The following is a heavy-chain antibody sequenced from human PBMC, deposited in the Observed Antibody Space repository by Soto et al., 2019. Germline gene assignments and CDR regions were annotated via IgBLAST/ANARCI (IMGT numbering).Heavy chain of an antibody. CDR1: GYTFTSYD. J-gene: IGHJ6*02. Sequence: QVQLVQSGAEVKKPGASVKVSCKASGYTFTSYDINWVRQATGQGLEWMGWMNPNSGNTGYAQKFQGRVTMTRNTSISTVYMELSSLRSEDTAVYYCARDRAVLVPAALNDYYYYGMDVWGQGTTVTVSS. D-gene: IGHD2-2*01. CDR3: ARDRAVLVPAALNDYYYYGMDV. CDR2: MNPNSGNT. V-gene: IGHV1-8*01.